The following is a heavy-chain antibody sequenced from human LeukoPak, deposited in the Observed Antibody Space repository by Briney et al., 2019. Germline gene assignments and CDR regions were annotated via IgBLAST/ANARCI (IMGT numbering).Heavy chain of an antibody. CDR2: ISYNGSP. Sequence: SETLSLTCTVSGVSISSYYWTWIRQPPGKGLDWIGYISYNGSPNYNPALQSRVTISVDTSKNQISLSLSSVTAADTAVYYCARGQTLVGALHFWGQGTLVTVSS. J-gene: IGHJ4*02. D-gene: IGHD1-26*01. V-gene: IGHV4-59*01. CDR3: ARGQTLVGALHF. CDR1: GVSISSYY.